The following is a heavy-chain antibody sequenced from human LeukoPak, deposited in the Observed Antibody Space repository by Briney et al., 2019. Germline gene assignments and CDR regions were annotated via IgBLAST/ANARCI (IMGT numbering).Heavy chain of an antibody. CDR1: GYPCTGYY. D-gene: IGHD2-2*01. V-gene: IGHV1-2*02. Sequence: ASVKVSCKASGYPCTGYYLHWVRQAPGQGLEWMGWINPNSGFTNYAQKFQGRVTMTRDTSISTAYMELSRLRSDDTAVYYCARLVDCSSSSCRSFDYWGQGTLVTVSS. CDR3: ARLVDCSSSSCRSFDY. J-gene: IGHJ4*02. CDR2: INPNSGFT.